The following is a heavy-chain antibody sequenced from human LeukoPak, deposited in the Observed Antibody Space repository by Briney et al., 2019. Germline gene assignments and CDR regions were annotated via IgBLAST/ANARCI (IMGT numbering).Heavy chain of an antibody. CDR1: GFTFSSYS. CDR2: ISSSSSTI. V-gene: IGHV3-48*04. D-gene: IGHD6-13*01. J-gene: IGHJ4*02. CDR3: ARVPGIAAAGTPDY. Sequence: GGSLRLSCAASGFTFSSYSMNWVRQAPGKGLEWVSYISSSSSTIYYADSVKGRFTISRDNAKNSLYLQMNSLRAEDTAVFYCARVPGIAAAGTPDYWGQGTLVTVSS.